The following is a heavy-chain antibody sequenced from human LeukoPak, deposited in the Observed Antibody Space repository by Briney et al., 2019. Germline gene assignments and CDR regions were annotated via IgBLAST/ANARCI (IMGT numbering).Heavy chain of an antibody. Sequence: GGSLRLSCAASGFTFSNYAMHWVRQAPGKGLEWVAVTSYDESNKYYADSVKGRFTISRDNSKKTLYLQMNSLRGEGTAVYYCARVVVSSSSVYFDYWGQGTLVIVSS. D-gene: IGHD6-6*01. CDR3: ARVVVSSSSVYFDY. CDR2: TSYDESNK. CDR1: GFTFSNYA. J-gene: IGHJ4*02. V-gene: IGHV3-30*04.